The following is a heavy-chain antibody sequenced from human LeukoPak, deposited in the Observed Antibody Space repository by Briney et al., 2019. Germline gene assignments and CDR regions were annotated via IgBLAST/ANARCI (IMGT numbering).Heavy chain of an antibody. CDR3: AGGSETRDFLLDYYYGMDV. Sequence: QPGRSLRLSCAASGFTFDDYAMHWVRQAPGKGLEWVAVIWYDGSNKYYADSVKGRFTISRDNSKNTLYLQMNSLRAEDTAVYYCAGGSETRDFLLDYYYGMDVWGQGTTVTVSS. CDR1: GFTFDDYA. J-gene: IGHJ6*02. V-gene: IGHV3-33*08. CDR2: IWYDGSNK. D-gene: IGHD3-16*01.